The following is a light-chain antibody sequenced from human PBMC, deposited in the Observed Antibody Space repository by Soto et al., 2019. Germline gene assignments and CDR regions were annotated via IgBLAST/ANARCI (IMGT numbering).Light chain of an antibody. CDR3: QQYGSSPLT. J-gene: IGKJ4*01. V-gene: IGKV3-20*01. Sequence: AVTQSPGTLSLSPGERTTVSFRASPSVSSSYLAWYQQKPGQAPRLLIYGASSRATGIPDRFSGSGSGTDFTLTISRLEPEDFAVYYCQQYGSSPLTFGGGTKV. CDR1: PSVSSSY. CDR2: GAS.